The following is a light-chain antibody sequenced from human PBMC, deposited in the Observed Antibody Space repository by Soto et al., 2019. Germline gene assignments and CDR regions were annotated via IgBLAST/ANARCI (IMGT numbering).Light chain of an antibody. CDR1: SFNIGNNV. CDR3: ATWDDSLNGPV. Sequence: QSVLTQPPSVSEAPGQRVTMSCSGSSFNIGNNVVSWYQQLPGKAPKLLIYYGDMLPSGVSDRFSGSRSGTSASLAISGLQSEDEAHYYCATWDDSLNGPVFGTGTKLTVL. J-gene: IGLJ1*01. CDR2: YGD. V-gene: IGLV1-36*01.